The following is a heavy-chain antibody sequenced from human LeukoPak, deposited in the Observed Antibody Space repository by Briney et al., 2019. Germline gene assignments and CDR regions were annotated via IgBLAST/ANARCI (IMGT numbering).Heavy chain of an antibody. V-gene: IGHV1-46*01. CDR3: ARDPLYFDWSFGVLGAFDI. CDR2: INPSGGST. CDR1: GYTFTSYY. Sequence: ASVKVSCKASGYTFTSYYMHWVRQAPGQGLEWMGIINPSGGSTSYAQKFQGRVTMTRDTSTSTVYMELSSLRSEDTAVYYCARDPLYFDWSFGVLGAFDIWGQGTMVTVSS. D-gene: IGHD3-9*01. J-gene: IGHJ3*02.